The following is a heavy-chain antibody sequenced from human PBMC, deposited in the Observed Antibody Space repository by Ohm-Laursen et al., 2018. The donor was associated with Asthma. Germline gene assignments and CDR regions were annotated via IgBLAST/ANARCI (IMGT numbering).Heavy chain of an antibody. CDR3: AKDRGFNYGYGMDV. CDR2: ISSSSSTI. V-gene: IGHV3-48*01. D-gene: IGHD5-18*01. Sequence: GSLRLSCAASGFSFSTYTLNWVRQAPGKGLEWVSYISSSSSTIYYADSVKGRFTISRDNAKNSLYLQMNSLRAEDTALYYCAKDRGFNYGYGMDVWGQGTTVTVSS. CDR1: GFSFSTYT. J-gene: IGHJ6*02.